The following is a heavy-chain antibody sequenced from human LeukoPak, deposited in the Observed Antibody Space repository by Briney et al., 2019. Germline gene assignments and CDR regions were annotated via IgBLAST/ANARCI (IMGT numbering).Heavy chain of an antibody. CDR3: ATLRLSDHFDY. V-gene: IGHV3-23*05. Sequence: GGSLRLSCAASGFTFSSYAMNWVRLSAGKGLEWVSAITDNGNTTYYADSVQGRFTISRDNSKNTLYLRMNSLGVEDTAVYYCATLRLSDHFDYWGQGTLVTVSS. D-gene: IGHD2-15*01. CDR1: GFTFSSYA. J-gene: IGHJ4*02. CDR2: ITDNGNTT.